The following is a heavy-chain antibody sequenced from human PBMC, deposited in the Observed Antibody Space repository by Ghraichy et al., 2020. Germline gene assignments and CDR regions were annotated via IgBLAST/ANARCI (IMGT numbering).Heavy chain of an antibody. CDR3: ARGPSKRLYPAHYAFYGMDV. CDR2: IIPVIVAT. CDR1: RGTFTSYV. V-gene: IGHV1-69*13. D-gene: IGHD4/OR15-4a*01. J-gene: IGHJ6*02. Sequence: SVKVSCKASRGTFTSYVVSWVRQAPGQGLEWMGGIIPVIVATTYAQKNQGRVTISADESASTAYMDLSSLRSENTDVYYCARGPSKRLYPAHYAFYGMDVWGQGTAITVSS.